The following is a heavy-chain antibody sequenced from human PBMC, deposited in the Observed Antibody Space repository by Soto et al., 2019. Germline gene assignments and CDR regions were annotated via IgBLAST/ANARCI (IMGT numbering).Heavy chain of an antibody. Sequence: GGSLRLSCTASGFTFGDYAMSWFRQAPGKGLEWVGFIRSKAYGGTTEYAASVKGRFTISRDDSKSIAYLQMNSLKTEDTAVYYCTRDLRDCSSTSCYPKYNWFDPWGQGTLVTVSS. CDR1: GFTFGDYA. CDR3: TRDLRDCSSTSCYPKYNWFDP. CDR2: IRSKAYGGTT. J-gene: IGHJ5*02. V-gene: IGHV3-49*03. D-gene: IGHD2-2*01.